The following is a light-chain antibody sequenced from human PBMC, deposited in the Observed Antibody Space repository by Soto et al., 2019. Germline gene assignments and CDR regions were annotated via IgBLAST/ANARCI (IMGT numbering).Light chain of an antibody. CDR1: QSVGKNY. V-gene: IGKV3-20*01. Sequence: EIVLTQSLGTLSLSPGKRATLSCRASQSVGKNYLAWFQQKPGQAPRLLLYDASSRATGVPDRFSGSGSGTDFTLTISRLEPEDFAVYYCQQYASAPLTFGGGTKVEIK. CDR3: QQYASAPLT. J-gene: IGKJ4*01. CDR2: DAS.